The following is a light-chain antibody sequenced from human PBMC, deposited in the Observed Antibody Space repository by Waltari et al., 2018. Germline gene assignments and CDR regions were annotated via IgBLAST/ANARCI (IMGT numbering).Light chain of an antibody. CDR1: QSVFNY. CDR2: DTS. J-gene: IGKJ4*01. V-gene: IGKV3-11*01. Sequence: EIVLTQSPVTPSLSAGERATLSCRASQSVFNYLAWYQQKPGQAPRPLIYDTSKRATGIPPRFSGSGSGIDFTLTISNLEADDFALYYCQQGSLLPLTFGGGTKVESK. CDR3: QQGSLLPLT.